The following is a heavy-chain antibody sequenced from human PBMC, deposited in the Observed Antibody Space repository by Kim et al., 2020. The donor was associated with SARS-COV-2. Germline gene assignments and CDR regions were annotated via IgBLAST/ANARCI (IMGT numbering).Heavy chain of an antibody. J-gene: IGHJ4*02. V-gene: IGHV3-23*01. D-gene: IGHD5-18*01. CDR3: AKAVGGYSYGPFDY. Sequence: ADSMKGRFTISRDNSTTTLYLKMNSLRAEDTAVYYCAKAVGGYSYGPFDYCGQGTLVTVSS.